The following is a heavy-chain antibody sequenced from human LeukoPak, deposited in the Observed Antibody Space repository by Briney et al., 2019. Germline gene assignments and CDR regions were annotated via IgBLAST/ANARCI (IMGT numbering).Heavy chain of an antibody. D-gene: IGHD2-21*01. CDR2: ISGSGGST. CDR1: GFTFSSYA. J-gene: IGHJ3*02. Sequence: GSLRLSCAASGFTFSSYAMSWVRQAPGKGLEWVSAISGSGGSTYYADSVKGRFTISRDNSKNTLYLQMNSLRAEDTAVYYCARRQGSYYAFDIWGQGTMVTVSS. CDR3: ARRQGSYYAFDI. V-gene: IGHV3-23*01.